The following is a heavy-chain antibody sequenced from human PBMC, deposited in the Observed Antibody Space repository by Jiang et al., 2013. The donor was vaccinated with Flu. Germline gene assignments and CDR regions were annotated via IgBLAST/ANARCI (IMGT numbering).Heavy chain of an antibody. CDR3: ARVSLLVQGVITLFFDY. Sequence: SSYTLHWVRQAPGKGLEWVAVISYDGSNKYYADSVKGRFTISRDNSKNTLYLQMNSLRAEDTAVYYCARVSLLVQGVITLFFDYWGQGTLVTVSS. CDR2: ISYDGSNK. V-gene: IGHV3-30*04. J-gene: IGHJ4*02. D-gene: IGHD3-10*01. CDR1: SSYT.